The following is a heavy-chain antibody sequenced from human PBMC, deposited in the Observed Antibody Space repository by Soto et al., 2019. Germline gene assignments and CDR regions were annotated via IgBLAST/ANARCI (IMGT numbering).Heavy chain of an antibody. CDR3: ARDRVLGLRVAGTFDY. Sequence: ASVKVSCKASGYTFTSYGISWVRQAPGQGLEWMGWINAGNGNTKYSQKFQGRVTITTDTSASTAYMELSSLRSEDTAVYYCARDRVLGLRVAGTFDYWGQGTLVTVSS. CDR2: INAGNGNT. D-gene: IGHD6-13*01. V-gene: IGHV1-18*01. CDR1: GYTFTSYG. J-gene: IGHJ4*02.